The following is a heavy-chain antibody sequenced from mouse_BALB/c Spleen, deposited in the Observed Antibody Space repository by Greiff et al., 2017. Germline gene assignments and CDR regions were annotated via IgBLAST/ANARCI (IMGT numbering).Heavy chain of an antibody. Sequence: EVKLMESGGGLVQPGGSRKLSCAASGFTFSDYGMAWVRQAPGKGPEWVAFISNLAYSIYYADTVTGRFTISRENAKNTLYLEMSSLRSEDTAMYYCAREKPSMVTYYAMDYWGQGTSVTVSS. CDR2: ISNLAYSI. J-gene: IGHJ4*01. D-gene: IGHD2-10*02. V-gene: IGHV5-15*02. CDR3: AREKPSMVTYYAMDY. CDR1: GFTFSDYG.